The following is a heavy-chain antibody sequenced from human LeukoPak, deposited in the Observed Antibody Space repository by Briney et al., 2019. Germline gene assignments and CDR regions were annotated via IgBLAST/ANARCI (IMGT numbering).Heavy chain of an antibody. CDR1: GGSISSGDYY. CDR2: IYFSGST. D-gene: IGHD3-10*01. J-gene: IGHJ4*02. Sequence: SQTLSLTCTVSGGSISSGDYYWSWIRQPPGKGLEWIGYIYFSGSTYYNPSLKSRVTISVDTSKNQFSLKLSSVTAADTAVYCCARDPGGYYFDYWGQGTLVTVSS. CDR3: ARDPGGYYFDY. V-gene: IGHV4-30-4*01.